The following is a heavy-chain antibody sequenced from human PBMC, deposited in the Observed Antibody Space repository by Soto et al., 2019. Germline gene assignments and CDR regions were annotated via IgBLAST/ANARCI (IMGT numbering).Heavy chain of an antibody. CDR2: IYYSGST. D-gene: IGHD4-17*01. V-gene: IGHV4-30-4*01. Sequence: QVQLQESGPGLVKPSQSLSLTCTVSGGSISSGDYYWSWIRQPPGQGLEWIGYIYYSGSTHYNPSLTTLVYRAVDTSKNHFSLTLSSVTDADTAVYYCARWYGDYDQYFYLWVRGTLVTVSS. CDR3: ARWYGDYDQYFYL. CDR1: GGSISSGDYY. J-gene: IGHJ2*01.